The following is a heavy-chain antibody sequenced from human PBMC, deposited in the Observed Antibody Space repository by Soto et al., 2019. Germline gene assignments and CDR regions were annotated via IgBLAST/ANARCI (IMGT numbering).Heavy chain of an antibody. CDR3: ARGGSDWARGHYFDS. D-gene: IGHD3-9*01. Sequence: QVQLVQSGAEMKKPGASVKVSCKASGYTFTSYDINWVRQAAGQGPEWMGSVTPRNGDTAFAQKYQGRVTATSNTSMSTVYMEWSNLRSDDTAVYYCARGGSDWARGHYFDSWGQGTLVTVSS. J-gene: IGHJ4*02. V-gene: IGHV1-8*02. CDR2: VTPRNGDT. CDR1: GYTFTSYD.